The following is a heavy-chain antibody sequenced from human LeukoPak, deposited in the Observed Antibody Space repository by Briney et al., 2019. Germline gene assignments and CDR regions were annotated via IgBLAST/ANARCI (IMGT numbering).Heavy chain of an antibody. V-gene: IGHV4-61*08. CDR1: GGSISSGGYY. CDR2: IYYSGST. Sequence: PSQTLSLTCTVSGGSISSGGYYWSWIRQPPGKGLEWIGYIYYSGSTNYNPSLKSRVTISVDTSKNQFSLKLSSVTAADTAVYYCARTRNYYYGMDVWGQGATVTVSS. CDR3: ARTRNYYYGMDV. J-gene: IGHJ6*02.